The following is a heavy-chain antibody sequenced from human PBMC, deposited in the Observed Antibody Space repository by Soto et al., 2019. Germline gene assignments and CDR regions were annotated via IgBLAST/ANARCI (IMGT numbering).Heavy chain of an antibody. Sequence: QVQLQESGPGLVKPSETLSLTCTVSGGSISSYYWSWIRQPPGKGLEWIGYIYYSGSTNYNPSLTSRVTXXVXTXXNQFSLKLSSVTAADTAVYYCARVQVGGNRPPMDVWGQGTTVTVSS. CDR3: ARVQVGGNRPPMDV. J-gene: IGHJ6*02. CDR1: GGSISSYY. V-gene: IGHV4-59*01. CDR2: IYYSGST. D-gene: IGHD2-8*02.